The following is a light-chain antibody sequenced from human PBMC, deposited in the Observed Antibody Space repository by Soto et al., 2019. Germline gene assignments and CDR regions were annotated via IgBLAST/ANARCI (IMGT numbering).Light chain of an antibody. CDR2: DAS. Sequence: EIVLTQSPATLSLSPGERATLSGRASQSVSSYLAWYQQKPGQAPGLLIYDASNRATGIPARFSGSGSGTDFTLTISSLEPEDFAVYYCQQRSNWPWTFGQGTKVEIK. J-gene: IGKJ1*01. CDR3: QQRSNWPWT. V-gene: IGKV3-11*01. CDR1: QSVSSY.